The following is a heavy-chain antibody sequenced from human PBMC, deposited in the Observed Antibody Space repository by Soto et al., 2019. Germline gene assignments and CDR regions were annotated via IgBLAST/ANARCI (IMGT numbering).Heavy chain of an antibody. J-gene: IGHJ4*02. Sequence: WGSRTLACAASGFIFISYGMNWVRQAPGKGLEWVAVISYDGSNKYYADSVKGRFTTSRDNSKNTLYLQMNSLRAEDTAVYYCAKVEKYYYDSSGYQGPFDYWGQGTLVTVSS. D-gene: IGHD3-22*01. CDR1: GFIFISYG. CDR3: AKVEKYYYDSSGYQGPFDY. V-gene: IGHV3-30*18. CDR2: ISYDGSNK.